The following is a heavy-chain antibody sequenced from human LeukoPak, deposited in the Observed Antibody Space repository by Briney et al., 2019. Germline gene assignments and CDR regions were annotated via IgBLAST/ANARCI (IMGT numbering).Heavy chain of an antibody. CDR2: IIPIFGTA. D-gene: IGHD3-3*01. Sequence: SVKVSCKASGGTFSSYAISWVRQAPGQGLEWMGGIIPIFGTANYAQKFQGRVTITADESTSTAYMELSSLRSEDTAVYYCARVEKGADYDFWSGYYWFDPWGQGTLVTVSS. V-gene: IGHV1-69*01. CDR1: GGTFSSYA. CDR3: ARVEKGADYDFWSGYYWFDP. J-gene: IGHJ5*02.